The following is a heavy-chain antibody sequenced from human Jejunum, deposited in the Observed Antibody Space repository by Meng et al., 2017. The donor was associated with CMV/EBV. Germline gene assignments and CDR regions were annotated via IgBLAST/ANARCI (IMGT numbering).Heavy chain of an antibody. CDR3: AKRPYGDYMLFDY. CDR2: IGGSDGRT. V-gene: IGHV3-23*01. D-gene: IGHD4-17*01. CDR1: GLSFSTYA. J-gene: IGHJ4*02. Sequence: CAGSGLSFSTYAMSWVRQAPGKGLKWVSGIGGSDGRTYYADSVKGRFTISRDNLKNTLYLQMSSLRAEDTAVYYCAKRPYGDYMLFDYWGQGSLVTVSS.